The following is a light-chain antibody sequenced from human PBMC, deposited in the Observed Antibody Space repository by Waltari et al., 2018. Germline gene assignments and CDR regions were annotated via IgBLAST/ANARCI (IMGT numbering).Light chain of an antibody. CDR3: QQYNSYPWT. CDR2: KAT. Sequence: DIQMTQSPSTLSASVGDTFTITCRASQTISSWLAWYQQKPGRAPKLLIYKATTLEGGVPSRFSGSGSGTEFTLTISSLQPDDFATYYCQQYNSYPWTFGQGTKVE. J-gene: IGKJ1*01. V-gene: IGKV1-5*03. CDR1: QTISSW.